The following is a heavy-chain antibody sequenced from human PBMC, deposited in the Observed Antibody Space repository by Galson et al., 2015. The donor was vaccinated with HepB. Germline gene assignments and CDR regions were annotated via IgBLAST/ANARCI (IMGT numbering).Heavy chain of an antibody. Sequence: MHWVRQAPGQRLEWMGWINAGNGNTKYSQKFQGRVTITRDTSASTAYMELSSLRSEDTAVYYCARGVARPTFDYWGQGTLVTVSS. CDR2: INAGNGNT. D-gene: IGHD6-6*01. J-gene: IGHJ4*02. CDR3: ARGVARPTFDY. V-gene: IGHV1-3*01.